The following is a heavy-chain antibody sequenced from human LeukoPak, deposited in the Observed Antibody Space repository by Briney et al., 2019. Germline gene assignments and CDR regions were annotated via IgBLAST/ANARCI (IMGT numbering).Heavy chain of an antibody. CDR2: IYTSGST. Sequence: SETLSLTCTVSGASISSSSRNYWGWIRQPPGKGLEWIGRIYTSGSTNYNPSLKSRVTISVDTSKNQFSLKLSSVTAADTAVYYCTRAASSGPLFTYHMDVWGKGTTVTVSS. D-gene: IGHD3-22*01. CDR3: TRAASSGPLFTYHMDV. CDR1: GASISSSSRNY. J-gene: IGHJ6*03. V-gene: IGHV4-61*05.